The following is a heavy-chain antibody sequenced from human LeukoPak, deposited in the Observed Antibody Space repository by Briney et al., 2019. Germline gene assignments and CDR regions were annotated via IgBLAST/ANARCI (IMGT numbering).Heavy chain of an antibody. Sequence: ASETLSLTCTVSGGSISSYYWNWVRQPPGKGLEWIGYIYTSGSTNYNPSLKSRVTISVDASKNQFSLKLSSVTAADTAVYYCARQTYYYDSISYYFANYFDYWGQGTLVTVSS. V-gene: IGHV4-4*09. D-gene: IGHD3-22*01. CDR1: GGSISSYY. J-gene: IGHJ4*02. CDR2: IYTSGST. CDR3: ARQTYYYDSISYYFANYFDY.